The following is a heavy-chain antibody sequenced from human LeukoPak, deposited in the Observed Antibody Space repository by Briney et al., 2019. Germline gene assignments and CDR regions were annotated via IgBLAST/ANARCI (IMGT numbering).Heavy chain of an antibody. D-gene: IGHD3-22*01. V-gene: IGHV1-69*05. Sequence: SVKVSCKASGGTFSSYAISWVRQAPGQGLEWMGGIIPIFGTANYAQKFQGRVAITTDESTSTAYMELSSLRSEDTAVYYCASSPYYYDSRGYYRGFDYWGQGTLVTVPS. CDR3: ASSPYYYDSRGYYRGFDY. CDR1: GGTFSSYA. CDR2: IIPIFGTA. J-gene: IGHJ4*02.